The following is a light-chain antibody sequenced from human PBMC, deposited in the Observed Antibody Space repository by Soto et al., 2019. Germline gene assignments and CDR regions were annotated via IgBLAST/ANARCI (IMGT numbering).Light chain of an antibody. V-gene: IGLV2-14*01. J-gene: IGLJ1*01. CDR3: SSYTSSSTLYV. CDR1: SSDVGSYNY. CDR2: DVS. Sequence: QSVLTQPASVSGSPGQSITISCTGTSSDVGSYNYVSWNQQHPGKAPKLMIYDVSNRPSGVSNRFSGSKSGNTASLTISLLQAEDEADYYCSSYTSSSTLYVFGTGTKVTVL.